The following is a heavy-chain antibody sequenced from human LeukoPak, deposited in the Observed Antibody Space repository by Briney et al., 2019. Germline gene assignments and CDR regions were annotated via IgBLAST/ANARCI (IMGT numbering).Heavy chain of an antibody. D-gene: IGHD2-2*01. CDR1: GYTFTSYY. Sequence: ASVKVSCKASGYTFTSYYMHWVRQAPGQGLEWMGIINPSGGSTSYAQKFQGRVTISVDTSKDQCSLKLSSVTAADTAVYYCAREQISRADIVVVRANLRNYDYYYMDVWGKGTTVTVSS. CDR2: INPSGGST. J-gene: IGHJ6*03. V-gene: IGHV1-46*01. CDR3: AREQISRADIVVVRANLRNYDYYYMDV.